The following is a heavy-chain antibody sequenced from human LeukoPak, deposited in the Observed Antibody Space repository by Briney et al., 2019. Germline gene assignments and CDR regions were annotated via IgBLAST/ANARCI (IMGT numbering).Heavy chain of an antibody. CDR3: ARGPKGSGPYSYYYYMDV. Sequence: ASVKVSCKASGYTFTSYYMHWVRQAPGQGLEWMGIINPSGGSTSYAQKFQGRVTMTRDMSTSTVYMELSSLRSEDTAVYYCARGPKGSGPYSYYYYMDVWGKGTTVTVSS. J-gene: IGHJ6*03. V-gene: IGHV1-46*01. CDR1: GYTFTSYY. D-gene: IGHD3-10*01. CDR2: INPSGGST.